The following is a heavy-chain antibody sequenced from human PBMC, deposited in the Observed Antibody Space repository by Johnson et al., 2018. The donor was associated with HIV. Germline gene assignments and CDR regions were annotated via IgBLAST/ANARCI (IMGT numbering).Heavy chain of an antibody. Sequence: VESGGGVVQPGRSLRLSCAASGFTFSSYAMHWVRQAPGKGLEWVAVISYDGSNKYYADSVKGRFTISRDNSKNSLYLQMNSLRADDSALYYDAKDIASGYTNGGTLDIWGQGTMVTVSS. D-gene: IGHD6-19*01. CDR1: GFTFSSYA. CDR2: ISYDGSNK. V-gene: IGHV3-30*04. J-gene: IGHJ3*02. CDR3: AKDIASGYTNGGTLDI.